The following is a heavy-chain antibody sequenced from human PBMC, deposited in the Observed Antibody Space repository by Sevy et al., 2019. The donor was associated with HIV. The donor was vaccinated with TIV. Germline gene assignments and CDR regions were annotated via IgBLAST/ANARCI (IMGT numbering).Heavy chain of an antibody. J-gene: IGHJ4*02. Sequence: GGSLRLSCAASGSTFSSYSMNWVRQAPGKGLEWVSSISSSSSYIYYADSVKGRFTISRDNAKNSLYLQMNSLRAEDTAVYYCAYIGAYCGGDCPSLFDYWGQGTLVTVSS. CDR3: AYIGAYCGGDCPSLFDY. CDR2: ISSSSSYI. V-gene: IGHV3-21*01. CDR1: GSTFSSYS. D-gene: IGHD2-21*02.